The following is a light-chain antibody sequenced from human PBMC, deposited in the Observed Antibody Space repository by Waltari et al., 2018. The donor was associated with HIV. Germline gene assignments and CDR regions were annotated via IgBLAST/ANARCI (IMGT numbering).Light chain of an antibody. Sequence: SYEVTQSPSVSVSPGQTDTITCSGEELGDKYVCWYQQKPGQSPVLVIYQHTKRPPGIPERFSGSNSGNTATLTISGTQAMDEADYYCQAWDNSALWVFGSGTKVTVL. CDR1: ELGDKY. J-gene: IGLJ1*01. CDR3: QAWDNSALWV. V-gene: IGLV3-1*01. CDR2: QHT.